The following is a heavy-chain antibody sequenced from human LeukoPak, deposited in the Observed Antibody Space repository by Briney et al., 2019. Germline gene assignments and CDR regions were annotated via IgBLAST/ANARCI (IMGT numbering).Heavy chain of an antibody. CDR2: IYTSGST. CDR3: ARGGLERSPYYYYCYLDV. D-gene: IGHD1-1*01. Sequence: SQSLSLTCTVSGGSISSGSYYWSWTRQPAGKGLEWIGRIYTSGSTNYNPSLKSRVTISVDTSKTQFSLKLSSVTAADPAVYYCARGGLERSPYYYYCYLDVWGKGTTVTVSS. V-gene: IGHV4-61*02. CDR1: GGSISSGSYY. J-gene: IGHJ6*03.